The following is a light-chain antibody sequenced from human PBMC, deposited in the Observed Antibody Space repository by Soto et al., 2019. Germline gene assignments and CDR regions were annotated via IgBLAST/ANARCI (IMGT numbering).Light chain of an antibody. J-gene: IGLJ1*01. Sequence: QSVLTQPASVSGSPGQSITISCTGTSSDVGGYNYVSWYQQHPGKAPKLMIYEVSNRPSGVSNRFSGSKSGNTASLTISGLQAEDEADYYCSSYTSSSTPYYVFGTGTKLT. V-gene: IGLV2-14*01. CDR3: SSYTSSSTPYYV. CDR2: EVS. CDR1: SSDVGGYNY.